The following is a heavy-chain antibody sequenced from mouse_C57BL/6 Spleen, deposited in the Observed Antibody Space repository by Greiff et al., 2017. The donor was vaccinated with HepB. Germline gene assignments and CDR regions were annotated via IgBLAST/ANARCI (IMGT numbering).Heavy chain of an antibody. CDR1: GYTFTEYT. D-gene: IGHD1-1*01. CDR3: ARHGPTVVATPCYFDY. CDR2: FYPGSGSI. V-gene: IGHV1-62-2*01. J-gene: IGHJ2*01. Sequence: QVQLQQSGAELVKPGASVKLSCKASGYTFTEYTIHWVKQRSGQGLEWIGWFYPGSGSIKYNEKFKDKATLTAAKSSSTVYMKLSRLTSEDSAVYFCARHGPTVVATPCYFDYWGQGTTLTVSS.